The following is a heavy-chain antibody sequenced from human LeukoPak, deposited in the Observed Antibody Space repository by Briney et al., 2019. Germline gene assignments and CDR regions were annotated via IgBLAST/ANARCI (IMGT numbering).Heavy chain of an antibody. CDR3: ARRSRHGLDAFDI. Sequence: EASVTVSFKASAYTFTVYYLHWVRQAPGQGPEWVGWIDPNNGDTEYAQEVQGRVTMTRVRSISTAYMELSRLTSDDTAVYYCARRSRHGLDAFDIWGQGTMVTVSS. V-gene: IGHV1-2*02. CDR1: AYTFTVYY. J-gene: IGHJ3*02. CDR2: IDPNNGDT.